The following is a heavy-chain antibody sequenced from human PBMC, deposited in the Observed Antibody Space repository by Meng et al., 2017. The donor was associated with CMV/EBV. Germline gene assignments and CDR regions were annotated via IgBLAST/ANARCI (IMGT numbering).Heavy chain of an antibody. J-gene: IGHJ4*02. CDR1: GGSFSGYY. V-gene: IGHV4-34*01. CDR3: ARALRFLEWLPDY. D-gene: IGHD3-3*01. CDR2: INHSGST. Sequence: GSLSLSCAVDGGSFSGYYWSWIRQPPGKGLEWIGEINHSGSTNYNPSLKSRVTISVDTSKNQFSLKLSSVTAADTAVYYCARALRFLEWLPDYWGQGTLVTVSS.